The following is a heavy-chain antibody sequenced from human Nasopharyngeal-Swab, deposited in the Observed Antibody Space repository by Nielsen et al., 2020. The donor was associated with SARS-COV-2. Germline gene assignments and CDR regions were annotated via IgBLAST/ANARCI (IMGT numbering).Heavy chain of an antibody. J-gene: IGHJ6*03. CDR3: VRDNYYHYYMDV. Sequence: RQPPGKGLEWIGSIYYSGATYYSPSLKSRLTISVDTSQNQFSLTVSSVTASDTAVYYCVRDNYYHYYMDVWGQGTTVTVSS. D-gene: IGHD2-15*01. CDR2: IYYSGAT. V-gene: IGHV4-39*01.